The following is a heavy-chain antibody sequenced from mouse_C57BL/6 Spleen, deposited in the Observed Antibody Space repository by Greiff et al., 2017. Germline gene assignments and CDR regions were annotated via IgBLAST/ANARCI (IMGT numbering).Heavy chain of an antibody. V-gene: IGHV3-6*01. D-gene: IGHD1-1*01. Sequence: VQLQQSGPGLVKPSQSLSLTCSVTGYSITSGYYWNWIRQFPGNKLEWMGYISYDGSNNYNPSLKNRISITRDTSKNQFFLKLNSVTTEDTATYYCARAGYYGSGEGYCDYWGQGTTLTVSS. J-gene: IGHJ2*01. CDR2: ISYDGSN. CDR1: GYSITSGYY. CDR3: ARAGYYGSGEGYCDY.